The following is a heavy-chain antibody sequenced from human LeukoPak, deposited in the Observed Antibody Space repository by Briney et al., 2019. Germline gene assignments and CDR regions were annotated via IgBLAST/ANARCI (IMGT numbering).Heavy chain of an antibody. Sequence: SETLSLTCTVSGGSISGYYWNWIRQPPGKGLEWIGYIYYSGSTNYNPSLKSRVTISVDTSKNQFSLKLSSVTAADTAVYYCATRSSYYFDYWGQGTLVTVSS. CDR2: IYYSGST. D-gene: IGHD6-13*01. V-gene: IGHV4-59*01. CDR3: ATRSSYYFDY. CDR1: GGSISGYY. J-gene: IGHJ4*02.